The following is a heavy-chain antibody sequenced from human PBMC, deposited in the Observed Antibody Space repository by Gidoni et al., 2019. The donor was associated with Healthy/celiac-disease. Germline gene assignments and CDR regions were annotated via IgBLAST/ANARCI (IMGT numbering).Heavy chain of an antibody. CDR3: TVWFGDPPRAQIDY. Sequence: EVQLVESGGGLVQPGGSLKLSCAASGFTFSGSAMHWVRQASGKGLEWVGRIRSKANSYATAYAASVKGRFTISRDDSKNTAYLQMNSLKTEDTAVYYCTVWFGDPPRAQIDYWGQGTLVTVSS. V-gene: IGHV3-73*02. J-gene: IGHJ4*02. CDR1: GFTFSGSA. D-gene: IGHD2-21*02. CDR2: IRSKANSYAT.